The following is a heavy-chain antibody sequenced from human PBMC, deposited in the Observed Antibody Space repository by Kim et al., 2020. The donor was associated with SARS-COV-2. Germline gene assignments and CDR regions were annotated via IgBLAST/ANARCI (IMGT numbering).Heavy chain of an antibody. Sequence: ADAVKGLFTISRDKSKNTLDLKMNSLSAEATAVYYCARLDYYDSSGYLDNWGQGTMVTVSS. J-gene: IGHJ4*02. D-gene: IGHD3-22*01. V-gene: IGHV3-23*01. CDR3: ARLDYYDSSGYLDN.